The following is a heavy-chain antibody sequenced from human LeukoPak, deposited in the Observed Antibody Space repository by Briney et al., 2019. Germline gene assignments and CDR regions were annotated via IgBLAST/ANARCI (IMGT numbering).Heavy chain of an antibody. Sequence: GESLKISCKGSGYRFTSHWIGWVRQMPGKGLEWMGIIYPGDSDTRYSPSFQGQVTISADKSISTASLQWSSLKASDSAMYYCARLGHCSSTSCKGGGFDYWGQGTLVTVSS. D-gene: IGHD2-2*03. CDR2: IYPGDSDT. CDR3: ARLGHCSSTSCKGGGFDY. J-gene: IGHJ4*02. V-gene: IGHV5-51*01. CDR1: GYRFTSHW.